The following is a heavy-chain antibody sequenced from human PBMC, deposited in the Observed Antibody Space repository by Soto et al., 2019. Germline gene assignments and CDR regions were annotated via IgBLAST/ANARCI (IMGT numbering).Heavy chain of an antibody. D-gene: IGHD3-22*01. V-gene: IGHV1-46*01. CDR2: INPSGGST. J-gene: IGHJ4*02. Sequence: ASVKVSCKASGHIFTNHYIHWVRQAPGQGLEWMGIINPSGGSTNYLQKFQGRITMTRDTSTSTVYMELSSLRSEDTAVYFCARADYYDSSGFYYDCWGQGTLGTVSS. CDR1: GHIFTNHY. CDR3: ARADYYDSSGFYYDC.